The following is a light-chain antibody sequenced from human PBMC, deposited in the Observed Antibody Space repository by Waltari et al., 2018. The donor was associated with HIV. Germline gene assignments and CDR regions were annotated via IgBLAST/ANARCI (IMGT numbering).Light chain of an antibody. J-gene: IGLJ3*02. Sequence: QSVLTQPPSVPGAPGQRVTISCPGSSSNIGAGYAVPRYQQLPGTAPKLLIYGNNNRPSGVPDRFSGSKSATSASLAITGLQAEDEADYYCQSYDSSLSGWVFGGGTKLTVL. CDR2: GNN. V-gene: IGLV1-40*01. CDR1: SSNIGAGYA. CDR3: QSYDSSLSGWV.